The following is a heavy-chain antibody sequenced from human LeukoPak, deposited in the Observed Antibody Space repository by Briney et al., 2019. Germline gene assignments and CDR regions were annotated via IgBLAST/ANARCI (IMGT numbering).Heavy chain of an antibody. CDR2: ISSSGSTI. CDR3: ARDRYYYGSGSSLLPN. CDR1: GFTFDSYS. Sequence: PGGSLRLSCAASGFTFDSYSMSWIRQAPGKGLEWVSYISSSGSTIYYADSVKGRFTISRDNAKNSLYLQMNSLRAEDTAVYYCARDRYYYGSGSSLLPNWGQGTLVTVSS. V-gene: IGHV3-48*04. J-gene: IGHJ4*02. D-gene: IGHD3-10*01.